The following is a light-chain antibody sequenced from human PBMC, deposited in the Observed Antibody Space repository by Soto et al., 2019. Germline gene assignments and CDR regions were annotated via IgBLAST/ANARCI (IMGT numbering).Light chain of an antibody. V-gene: IGLV2-14*01. CDR3: SSFTTDWTHV. CDR1: SSDIGAYNY. J-gene: IGLJ1*01. Sequence: QSVLTQPASVSGSPGQSITISCTGSSSDIGAYNYVSWFQQYPGKAPKLIISEVSNRPSGVSNRFSGSKSGTAASLTISGLQTEDEADYFCSSFTTDWTHVFGTGTKATVL. CDR2: EVS.